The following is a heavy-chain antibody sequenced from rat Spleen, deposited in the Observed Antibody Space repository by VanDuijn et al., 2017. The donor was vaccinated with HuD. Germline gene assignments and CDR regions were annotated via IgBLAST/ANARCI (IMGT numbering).Heavy chain of an antibody. CDR1: GINFSNYY. Sequence: EVQLVESGGGLVQPGRSLKLSCAASGINFSNYYMAWVRQAPTKGLEWVASISNDGGNAYYRDSVKGRFTISRDNAKNTQYLQMDSLRSEDTATYYCASSNWDCFDYWGQGVMVTVSS. J-gene: IGHJ2*01. CDR2: ISNDGGNA. D-gene: IGHD5-1*01. CDR3: ASSNWDCFDY. V-gene: IGHV5S13*01.